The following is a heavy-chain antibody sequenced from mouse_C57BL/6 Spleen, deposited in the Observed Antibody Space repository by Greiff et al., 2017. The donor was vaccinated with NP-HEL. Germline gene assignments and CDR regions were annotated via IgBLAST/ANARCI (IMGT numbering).Heavy chain of an antibody. CDR1: GYTFTSYW. Sequence: QVQLQQPGAELVMPGASVKLSCKASGYTFTSYWMHWVKQRPGQGLEWIGEIDPSDSYTNYNQKFKGKSTLTVDKSSSTAYMQLSSLTSEDSAVYYCARSGHGDYYAMDYWGQGTSVTVSS. CDR2: IDPSDSYT. CDR3: ARSGHGDYYAMDY. J-gene: IGHJ4*01. V-gene: IGHV1-69*01. D-gene: IGHD3-3*01.